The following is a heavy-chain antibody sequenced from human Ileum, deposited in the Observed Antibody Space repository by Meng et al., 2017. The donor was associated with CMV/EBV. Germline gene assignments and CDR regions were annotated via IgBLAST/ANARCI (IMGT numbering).Heavy chain of an antibody. V-gene: IGHV4-39*01. Sequence: SETLSLTCTVSGGSIRSSPYYWAWIRLPQGKGLEWIGSIYYSGTTFYNPSLKSRVTITVDTSKNYLSLNLSSVTAADTAVYYCTRRIKTWFDPWGQGTLVTVSS. CDR1: GGSIRSSPYY. CDR2: IYYSGTT. D-gene: IGHD2/OR15-2a*01. CDR3: TRRIKTWFDP. J-gene: IGHJ5*02.